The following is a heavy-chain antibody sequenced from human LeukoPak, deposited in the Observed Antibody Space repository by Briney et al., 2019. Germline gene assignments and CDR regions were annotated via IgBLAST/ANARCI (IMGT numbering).Heavy chain of an antibody. Sequence: PGRSLRLSCAASGFTFSSYGMHWVRQAPGKGLEWVAVIWYDGSNKYYADSVKGRFTISRDNSKNTLYLQMNSLRAEDTAVYYCTTDLELPVDYWGQGTLVTVSS. CDR3: TTDLELPVDY. D-gene: IGHD1-26*01. V-gene: IGHV3-33*01. CDR2: IWYDGSNK. CDR1: GFTFSSYG. J-gene: IGHJ4*02.